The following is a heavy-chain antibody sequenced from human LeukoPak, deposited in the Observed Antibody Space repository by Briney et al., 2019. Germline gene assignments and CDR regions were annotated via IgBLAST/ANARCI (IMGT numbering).Heavy chain of an antibody. CDR2: ISYDGSNK. V-gene: IGHV3-30*18. Sequence: PGGSLRLSCAASGFTFSSYGMNWVRQAPGKRLEWVAVISYDGSNKYYADSVKGRFTISRDNFKNTLYLQMNSLRAEDTAVYFCAKTCSSSRYYFDYWGQGTLVTVSS. CDR3: AKTCSSSRYYFDY. D-gene: IGHD6-13*01. J-gene: IGHJ4*02. CDR1: GFTFSSYG.